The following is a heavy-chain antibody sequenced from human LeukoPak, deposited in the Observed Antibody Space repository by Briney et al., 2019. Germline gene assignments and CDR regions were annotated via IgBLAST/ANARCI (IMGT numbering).Heavy chain of an antibody. CDR2: IYYSGST. J-gene: IGHJ3*02. D-gene: IGHD5-24*01. V-gene: IGHV4-39*07. CDR1: GGSISSSSYY. CDR3: ARDPIELPQAFDI. Sequence: PSETLSLTCTVSGGSISSSSYYWGWIRQPPGKGLEWIGSIYYSGSTYYNPSLKSRVTISVDTSKNQFSLKLSSVTAADTAVYYCARDPIELPQAFDIWGQGTMVTVSS.